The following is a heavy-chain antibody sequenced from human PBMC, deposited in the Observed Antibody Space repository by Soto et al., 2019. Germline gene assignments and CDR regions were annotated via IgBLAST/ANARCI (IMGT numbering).Heavy chain of an antibody. J-gene: IGHJ5*01. CDR1: GDSVSSKSAA. CDR2: TYYRSKWST. Sequence: SQTLSLTCAISGDSVSSKSAAWNWIRHSPSRGLEWLGRTYYRSKWSTDYAVSVESRITINPDTSKNQFSLHLNSVTPEDTAVEYCTRALAGSYDSWGQGTLGTGSS. D-gene: IGHD1-26*01. V-gene: IGHV6-1*01. CDR3: TRALAGSYDS.